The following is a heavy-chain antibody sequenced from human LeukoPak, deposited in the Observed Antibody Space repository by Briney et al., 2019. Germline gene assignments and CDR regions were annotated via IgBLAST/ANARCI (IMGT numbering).Heavy chain of an antibody. J-gene: IGHJ4*02. Sequence: GGSLRLSCAASGFTFSSYSMNWVRQAPGKGLEWVSSISSSSSYIYYADSVKGRFTISRDNAKNSLYLQINSLRAEDTAVYYCARDLLASGILTGYYPFDYWGQGTLVTVSS. CDR3: ARDLLASGILTGYYPFDY. V-gene: IGHV3-21*01. D-gene: IGHD3-9*01. CDR1: GFTFSSYS. CDR2: ISSSSSYI.